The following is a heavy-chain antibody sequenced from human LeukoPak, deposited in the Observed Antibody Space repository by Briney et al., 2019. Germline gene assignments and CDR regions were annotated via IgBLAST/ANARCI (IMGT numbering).Heavy chain of an antibody. CDR1: GGSISSGSYY. CDR2: TSGST. V-gene: IGHV4-61*02. Sequence: SQTLSLTCTVSGGSISSGSYYWRWIRPPAGKGLEWIGRTSGSTNYNPSLKSRVTISVDTSKNQFSLKLSSVTAADTAVYYCARSGTVTIFDYWGQGTLVTVSS. D-gene: IGHD4-17*01. CDR3: ARSGTVTIFDY. J-gene: IGHJ4*02.